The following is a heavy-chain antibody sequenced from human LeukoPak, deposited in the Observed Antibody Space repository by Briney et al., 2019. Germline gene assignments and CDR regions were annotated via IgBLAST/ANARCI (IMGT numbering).Heavy chain of an antibody. D-gene: IGHD3-10*01. CDR2: LYSGGST. Sequence: GGSLRLPCAASGFTVTFSYMSWVRQAPGKGLEWVSVLYSGGSTYYADSVKGRFTISRDNSKNTMYLQMNSLRAEDTAVYYCARVGPRHGSGSYYWGQGTLVTVSS. CDR3: ARVGPRHGSGSYY. V-gene: IGHV3-53*01. J-gene: IGHJ4*02. CDR1: GFTVTFSY.